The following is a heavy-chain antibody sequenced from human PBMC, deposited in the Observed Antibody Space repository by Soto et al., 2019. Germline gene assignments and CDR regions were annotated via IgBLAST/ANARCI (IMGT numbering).Heavy chain of an antibody. J-gene: IGHJ3*02. Sequence: SETLSLTCAVYGGSLSGYYWSWIRQPPGKGLEWIGEINHSGSTNYNPSLKSRVTISVDTSKNQFSLKLSSVTAADTAVYYCARLAARRRRSAFDIWGQGTMVTVSS. CDR3: ARLAARRRRSAFDI. CDR2: INHSGST. CDR1: GGSLSGYY. D-gene: IGHD6-6*01. V-gene: IGHV4-34*01.